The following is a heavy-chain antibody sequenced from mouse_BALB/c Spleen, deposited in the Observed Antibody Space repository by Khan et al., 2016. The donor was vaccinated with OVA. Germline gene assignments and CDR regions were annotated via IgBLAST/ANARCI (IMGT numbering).Heavy chain of an antibody. CDR3: AMGRTY. J-gene: IGHJ3*01. CDR1: GYSITSDYA. CDR2: ISYSGRT. Sequence: EVELVESGPGLVKPSQSLSLTCTVTGYSITSDYAWNWIRQFPGNKLVWMGYISYSGRTSYNPSLKSRISVTRDTSKNQFFLQLNSVTTENTATYYCAMGRTYWGQGTLVTVSA. D-gene: IGHD4-1*01. V-gene: IGHV3-2*02.